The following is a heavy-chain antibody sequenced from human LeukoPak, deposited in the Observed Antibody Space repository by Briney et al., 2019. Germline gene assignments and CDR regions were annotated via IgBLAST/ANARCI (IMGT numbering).Heavy chain of an antibody. CDR3: ARDQGYTSEWLDY. J-gene: IGHJ4*02. CDR1: GYTFTSYA. V-gene: IGHV1-18*01. CDR2: ISGYNGNT. Sequence: ASVKVSCKASGYTFTSYAISWVRQAPGQGLEWMGWISGYNGNTKYAQKVQGRVTMTTDTSTSTAYMELRSLISDDTAVYYCARDQGYTSEWLDYWGQGTLVTVSS. D-gene: IGHD6-19*01.